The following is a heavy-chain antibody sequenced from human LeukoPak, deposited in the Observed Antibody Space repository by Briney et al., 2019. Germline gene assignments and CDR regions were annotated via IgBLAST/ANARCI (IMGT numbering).Heavy chain of an antibody. CDR3: ARDSGYGYSYGYVIY. V-gene: IGHV1-18*01. Sequence: ASVNVSCKASGYTFTSYGISWVRQAPGQGLEWMGWISAYNGNTNYAQKLQGRVTMTTDTSTSTAYMELRSLRSDDTAVYYCARDSGYGYSYGYVIYWGQGTLVTVSS. D-gene: IGHD5-18*01. CDR2: ISAYNGNT. CDR1: GYTFTSYG. J-gene: IGHJ4*02.